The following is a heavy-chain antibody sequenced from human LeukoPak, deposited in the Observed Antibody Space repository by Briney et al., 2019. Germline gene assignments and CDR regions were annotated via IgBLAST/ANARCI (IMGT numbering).Heavy chain of an antibody. CDR2: INPSGGST. V-gene: IGHV1-46*01. Sequence: VKVSCXXSGYTFTSYYMHWVRQAPGQGLEWMGIINPSGGSTSYAQKFQGRVTMTRDTSTSTVYMELSSLRSEDTAVYYCARRGYSYGTGVDWFDPWGQGTLVTVSS. CDR1: GYTFTSYY. CDR3: ARRGYSYGTGVDWFDP. D-gene: IGHD5-18*01. J-gene: IGHJ5*02.